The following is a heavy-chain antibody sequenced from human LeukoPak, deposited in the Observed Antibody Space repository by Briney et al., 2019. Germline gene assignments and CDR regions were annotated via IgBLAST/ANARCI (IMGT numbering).Heavy chain of an antibody. D-gene: IGHD3-10*01. CDR1: GFTFSRYW. Sequence: IPGGSLRLSCAASGFTFSRYWMSWVRQAPGKGLEWVSSISSSSRYIFYADSVKGRFTISRDNAKNSLYLQMNSLRAEDTAVYYCARDLRFGELLSTYYFDYWGQGTLVTVSS. V-gene: IGHV3-21*01. CDR3: ARDLRFGELLSTYYFDY. J-gene: IGHJ4*02. CDR2: ISSSSRYI.